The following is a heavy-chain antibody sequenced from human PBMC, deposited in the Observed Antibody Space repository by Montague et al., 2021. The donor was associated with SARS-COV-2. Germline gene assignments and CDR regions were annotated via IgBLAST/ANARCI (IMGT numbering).Heavy chain of an antibody. V-gene: IGHV2-70*01. CDR3: ARVEATDVGIGTYQYYGMDD. CDR2: IDWDDDK. J-gene: IGHJ6*02. D-gene: IGHD1-1*01. CDR1: GFSLSTGGMC. Sequence: PALVKPTQTLTLTCTFSGFSLSTGGMCVSWIRQPPGKALEWLALIDWDDDKYYSTSLKTRLTISKDTSKNQVVLTMTNMDPVDTATYYCARVEATDVGIGTYQYYGMDDWGQGTTVTVSS.